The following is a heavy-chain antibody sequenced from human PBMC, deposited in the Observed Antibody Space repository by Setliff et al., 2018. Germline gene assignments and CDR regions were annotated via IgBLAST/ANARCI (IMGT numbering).Heavy chain of an antibody. CDR2: IHHSGIT. CDR1: SYSISTGYY. CDR3: ARGRNIAARLLDS. V-gene: IGHV4-38-2*01. Sequence: SETLSLTCDVFSYSISTGYYWGWIRQPPGKGLEWIGYIHHSGITYYNPSLKSRATISIDTSKDQFSLKLISMSAADTAVYFCARGRNIAARLLDSWGQGALVTVSS. D-gene: IGHD6-6*01. J-gene: IGHJ4*02.